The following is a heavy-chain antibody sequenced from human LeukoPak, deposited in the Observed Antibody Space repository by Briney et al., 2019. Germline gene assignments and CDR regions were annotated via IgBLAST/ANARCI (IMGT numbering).Heavy chain of an antibody. J-gene: IGHJ4*02. D-gene: IGHD1-26*01. CDR3: ARGGALTSFDS. V-gene: IGHV1-18*01. Sequence: ASLKVSCKPSGFTFSSYVSWMRQAPGQGLEWMGWISAYNGKTNYAQKFQGRVTMTTDPSTSTAYMDLRSLRSDDTAVYYCARGGALTSFDSWGQGTLITVSS. CDR1: GFTFSSYV. CDR2: ISAYNGKT.